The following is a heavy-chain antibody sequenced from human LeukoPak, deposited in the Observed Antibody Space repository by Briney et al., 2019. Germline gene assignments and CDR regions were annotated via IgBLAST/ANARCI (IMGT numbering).Heavy chain of an antibody. V-gene: IGHV1-2*02. CDR3: ARTNGYSPTSSDY. CDR1: GYTFTAYY. J-gene: IGHJ4*02. CDR2: INPNSGGT. D-gene: IGHD5-24*01. Sequence: VASVKVSCKASGYTFTAYYMHWVRQAPGQWLEWVGWINPNSGGTNDAQKFQGRVTMTRDTSISTAYMELSRLRSDDTAVYYCARTNGYSPTSSDYWGQGTLVTVSS.